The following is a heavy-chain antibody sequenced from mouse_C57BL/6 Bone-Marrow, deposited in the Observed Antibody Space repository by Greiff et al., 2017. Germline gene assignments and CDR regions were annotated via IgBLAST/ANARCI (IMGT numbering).Heavy chain of an antibody. CDR3: TRRDYAMDY. CDR1: GYTFTDYE. Sequence: VQVVESGAELVRPGASVTLSCKASGYTFTDYEMHWVKQTPVHGLEWIGAIDPETGGTAYNQKFKGKAILTADKSSSTAYMELRSLTSEDSAVYYCTRRDYAMDYWGQGTSVTVSS. V-gene: IGHV1-15*01. CDR2: IDPETGGT. J-gene: IGHJ4*01.